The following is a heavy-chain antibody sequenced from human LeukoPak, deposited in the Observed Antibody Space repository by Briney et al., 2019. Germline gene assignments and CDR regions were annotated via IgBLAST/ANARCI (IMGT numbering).Heavy chain of an antibody. J-gene: IGHJ3*02. CDR3: ARPIAVAGIDAFDI. D-gene: IGHD6-19*01. V-gene: IGHV5-51*01. CDR1: GYSFTIYW. CDR2: IYPGDSDT. Sequence: GESLKISCKGSGYSFTIYWIGWVRQMPGKGLEWRGIIYPGDSDTRYSPSFQGQVTISADKSISTAYLQWSSLKASDTAKYYCARPIAVAGIDAFDIWGQGTMVTVSS.